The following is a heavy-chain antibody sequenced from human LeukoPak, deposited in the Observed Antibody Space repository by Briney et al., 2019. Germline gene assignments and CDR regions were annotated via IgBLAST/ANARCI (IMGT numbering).Heavy chain of an antibody. Sequence: SQTLSLTCTISGDSVSSNSVAWNWIRQSPSRGLEWLGRTYYRSKWYNDYAVSVKSRITINPDTSKNQFSLQLNSVTPEDTAVYYCASSSGRVGNAMDVWGQGTTVIVSS. V-gene: IGHV6-1*01. CDR3: ASSSGRVGNAMDV. D-gene: IGHD7-27*01. J-gene: IGHJ6*02. CDR1: GDSVSSNSVA. CDR2: TYYRSKWYN.